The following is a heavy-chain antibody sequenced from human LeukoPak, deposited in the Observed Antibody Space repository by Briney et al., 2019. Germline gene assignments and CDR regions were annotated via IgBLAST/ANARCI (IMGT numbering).Heavy chain of an antibody. CDR2: IYSSGST. D-gene: IGHD3-10*01. J-gene: IGHJ5*02. CDR1: GGSFSGYY. Sequence: KPSETLSLTCAVYGGSFSGYYWSWIRQPPGKGLEWIGSIYSSGSTYYSPSLKSRVTISVDTSKNQFSLILSSVTAADTAVYYCARVASSYYGAGSHPWGQGTLVTVSS. V-gene: IGHV4-34*01. CDR3: ARVASSYYGAGSHP.